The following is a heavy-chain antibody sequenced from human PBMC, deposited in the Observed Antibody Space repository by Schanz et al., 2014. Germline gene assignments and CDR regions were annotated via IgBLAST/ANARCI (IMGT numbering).Heavy chain of an antibody. CDR1: GYTFTNFY. J-gene: IGHJ4*02. D-gene: IGHD4-17*01. CDR2: MNPNSGNP. V-gene: IGHV1-8*02. CDR3: ARGYGDSPTDF. Sequence: QVQLIQSGAEVKKPGASVKVSCKASGYTFTNFYIHWVRQAPGQGLEWLGWMNPNSGNPGFAQKFRGRVTMTRNTSMSTAYIELHILTSEDTAVYYCARGYGDSPTDFWGQGSLVTVSS.